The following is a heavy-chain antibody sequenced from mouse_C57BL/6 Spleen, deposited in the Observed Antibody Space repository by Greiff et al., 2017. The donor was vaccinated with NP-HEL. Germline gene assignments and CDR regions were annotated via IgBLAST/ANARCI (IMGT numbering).Heavy chain of an antibody. Sequence: DVQLVESGGGLVKPGGSLKLSCAASGFTFSSYAMSWVRQTPEKSLEWVATISDGGSYTYYPDNVKGRFTISRDNAKNNLYLQMSQLKSEDTAMYYVARDESGFYYYGSSSYYFDDWGQGTTLTVSS. CDR2: ISDGGSYT. D-gene: IGHD1-1*01. V-gene: IGHV5-4*01. CDR3: ARDESGFYYYGSSSYYFDD. CDR1: GFTFSSYA. J-gene: IGHJ2*01.